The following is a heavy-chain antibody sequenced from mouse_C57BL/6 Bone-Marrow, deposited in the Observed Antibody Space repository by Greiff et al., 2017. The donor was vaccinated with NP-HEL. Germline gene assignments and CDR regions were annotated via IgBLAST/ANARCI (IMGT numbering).Heavy chain of an antibody. CDR2: IDPSDSYT. CDR1: GYTFTSYW. CDR3: ARGGSQRDFDY. Sequence: VQLQQPGAELVMPGASVKLSCKASGYTFTSYWLHWVKQRPGQGLEWIGEIDPSDSYTNYNQKFKGKSTLTVDKSSSTAYMQLSSLTSEDSAVYYCARGGSQRDFDYWGQGTTLTVSS. V-gene: IGHV1-69*01. J-gene: IGHJ2*01.